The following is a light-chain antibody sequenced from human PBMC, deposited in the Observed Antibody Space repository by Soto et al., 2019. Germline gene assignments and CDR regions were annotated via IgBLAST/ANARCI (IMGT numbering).Light chain of an antibody. CDR3: SSYTSSSTQV. CDR2: DVS. CDR1: SSDVGGYNY. J-gene: IGLJ1*01. Sequence: QSALTQPASVSGSPGQSITISCTGTSSDVGGYNYVSWYQQHPGKAPKRMIYDVSNRPSGVSNRFSGSKSGNTASLTISGLQAEDEADYSCSSYTSSSTQVFGTGTKLTVL. V-gene: IGLV2-14*01.